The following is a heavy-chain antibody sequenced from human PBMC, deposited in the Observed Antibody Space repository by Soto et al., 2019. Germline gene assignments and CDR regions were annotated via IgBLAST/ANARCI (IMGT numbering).Heavy chain of an antibody. Sequence: ASVKVSCKASGYTFTSYDINWVRQATGQGVEWMGWMNPNSGNTGYAQKFQGRVTMTRNTSISTAYMELSSLRSEGTAVCYCARWALQHLVYYYYGMDVWGQGTTVTVSS. CDR1: GYTFTSYD. D-gene: IGHD3-3*02. V-gene: IGHV1-8*01. CDR2: MNPNSGNT. CDR3: ARWALQHLVYYYYGMDV. J-gene: IGHJ6*02.